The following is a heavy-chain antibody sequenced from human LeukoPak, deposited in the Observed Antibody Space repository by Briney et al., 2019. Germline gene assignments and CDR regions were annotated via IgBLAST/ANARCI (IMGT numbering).Heavy chain of an antibody. V-gene: IGHV3-30*14. CDR3: ARDNSEGYYDSSGYLYYYYYMDV. Sequence: GGSLRLSCAASGFTFSSYAMHWVRQAPGKGLEWVAVISYDGSNKYYADSVKGRFTISRDNSKNTLYLQMSSLRAEDTAVYYCARDNSEGYYDSSGYLYYYYYMDVWGKGTTVTISS. J-gene: IGHJ6*03. D-gene: IGHD3-22*01. CDR1: GFTFSSYA. CDR2: ISYDGSNK.